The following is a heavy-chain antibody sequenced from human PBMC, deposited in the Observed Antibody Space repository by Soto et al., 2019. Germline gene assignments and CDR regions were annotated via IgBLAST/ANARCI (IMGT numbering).Heavy chain of an antibody. CDR3: GRGASRALATDY. CDR1: GGHFSSYA. J-gene: IGHJ4*02. CDR2: IIPIFGTA. Sequence: QVQLVQSGAEVKKPGSAVKVSCKASGGHFSSYAIHWVRQDPGQGLAWMGGIIPIFGTANYAQRIQGRVTSTADESTSTDYMGLRSLRSADTAVYYCGRGASRALATDYWGQGTLVTVSS. V-gene: IGHV1-69*12. D-gene: IGHD6-19*01.